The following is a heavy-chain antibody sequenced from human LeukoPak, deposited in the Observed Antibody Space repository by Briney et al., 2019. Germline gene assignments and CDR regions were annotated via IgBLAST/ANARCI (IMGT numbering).Heavy chain of an antibody. J-gene: IGHJ6*02. CDR2: INHSGST. Sequence: SETLSLTCAVYGGSFSGYYWSWIRQPPGKGLEWIGEINHSGSTNYNPSLKSRVTISVDTSKNQFSLKLSSVTAADTAVYYCARGIGAKWLRFYYYYYGMDVWGQGTTVTVSS. V-gene: IGHV4-34*01. D-gene: IGHD5-12*01. CDR3: ARGIGAKWLRFYYYYYGMDV. CDR1: GGSFSGYY.